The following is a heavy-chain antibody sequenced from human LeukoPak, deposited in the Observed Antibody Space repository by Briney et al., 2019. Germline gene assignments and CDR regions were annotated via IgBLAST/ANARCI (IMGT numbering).Heavy chain of an antibody. J-gene: IGHJ3*02. CDR2: ISSSSSYI. CDR3: ARDRWLGAFDI. CDR1: GFTFSSYS. V-gene: IGHV3-21*01. Sequence: GGSLRLSCAASGFTFSSYSMNWVRQAPGKGLEWVSSISSSSSYIYYTDSVKGRFTISRDNAENSLYLQMNSLRAEDTAVYYCARDRWLGAFDIWGQGTMVTVSS. D-gene: IGHD6-19*01.